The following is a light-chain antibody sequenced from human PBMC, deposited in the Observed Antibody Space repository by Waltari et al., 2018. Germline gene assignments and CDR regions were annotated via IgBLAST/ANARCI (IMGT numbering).Light chain of an antibody. CDR3: QQTYSTWDFT. CDR1: QSITTY. V-gene: IGKV1-39*01. Sequence: DIQMTQSPSSLSASVGDKVTLTCRASQSITTYLNWYQQKSGEPPKLLIYAASSLQSGVPSRFRGSGSGTDFTLTISSLQPEDFATCFCQQTYSTWDFTFGPGTKVDF. J-gene: IGKJ3*01. CDR2: AAS.